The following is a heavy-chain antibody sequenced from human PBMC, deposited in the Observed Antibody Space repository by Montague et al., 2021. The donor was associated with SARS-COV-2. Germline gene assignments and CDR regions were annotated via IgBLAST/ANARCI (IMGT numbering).Heavy chain of an antibody. V-gene: IGHV4-59*02. J-gene: IGHJ3*01. D-gene: IGHD6-19*01. Sequence: SETLSLTCVVSGDSVTTNQWTWVRQRPGKGLEWVGHVFYTGSTKYNPSLESRVTISIDTSKNQFALRLNSVSAADTAIYYCARLIGSGWTDAFDFWGQGTMVTVSS. CDR3: ARLIGSGWTDAFDF. CDR2: VFYTGST. CDR1: GDSVTTNQ.